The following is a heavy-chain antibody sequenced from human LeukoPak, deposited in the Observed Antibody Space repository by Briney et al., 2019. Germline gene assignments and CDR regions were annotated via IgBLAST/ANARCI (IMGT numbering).Heavy chain of an antibody. Sequence: GGSLRLSCAASGFTFSSYSMNWVRQAPGKGLEWVSYISSSGSTIYYADSVKGRFTISRDNAKNSLYLQMNSLRAEDTAVYYCARDPGIWFGDYWGQGTLVTVSS. J-gene: IGHJ4*02. CDR3: ARDPGIWFGDY. D-gene: IGHD3-10*01. CDR2: ISSSGSTI. CDR1: GFTFSSYS. V-gene: IGHV3-48*04.